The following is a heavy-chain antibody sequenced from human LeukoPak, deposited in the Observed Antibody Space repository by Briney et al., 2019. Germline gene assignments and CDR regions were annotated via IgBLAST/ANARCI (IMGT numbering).Heavy chain of an antibody. D-gene: IGHD6-19*01. CDR3: AKGISGGWYVYFDY. CDR1: GFTFSSYA. V-gene: IGHV3-23*01. Sequence: PGGSLRLSCAASGFTFSSYAMSWVRQAPGKGLEWVSAISGSGGSTYYANSVKGRFTISRDNSKNTLYLQTNSLRAEDTAVYYCAKGISGGWYVYFDYWGQGTLVTVSS. J-gene: IGHJ4*02. CDR2: ISGSGGST.